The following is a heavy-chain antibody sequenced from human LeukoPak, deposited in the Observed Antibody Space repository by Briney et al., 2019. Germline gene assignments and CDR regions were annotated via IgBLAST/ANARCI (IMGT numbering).Heavy chain of an antibody. V-gene: IGHV3-7*01. Sequence: GGSLRLSCAASGFTFSSYWMSWVRQAPGKGLEWVANIKKDGTEKYYLGSIQDRFTISRDNAEYSVYLQLNSLRVEDSAIYYCVRDDYREDEGGYLSWGPKKLYKNYGLDVWGQGTTVTVSS. J-gene: IGHJ6*02. D-gene: IGHD3-22*01. CDR3: VRDDYREDEGGYLSWGPKKLYKNYGLDV. CDR1: GFTFSSYW. CDR2: IKKDGTEK.